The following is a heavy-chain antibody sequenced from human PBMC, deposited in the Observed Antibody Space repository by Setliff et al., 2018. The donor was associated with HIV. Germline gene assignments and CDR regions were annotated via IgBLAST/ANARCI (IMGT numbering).Heavy chain of an antibody. V-gene: IGHV1-2*02. CDR3: ARDPGYKSSWYDAFDI. CDR1: GDAFTDYY. CDR2: INPNSGGT. D-gene: IGHD6-13*01. Sequence: ASVKVSCKASGDAFTDYYIHWVRQAPGQGLEWMGWINPNSGGTNYAQKFQGRVTMTRDTSISTAFMDLSRLRSDDTAVYYCARDPGYKSSWYDAFDIWGQGTMVTVSS. J-gene: IGHJ3*02.